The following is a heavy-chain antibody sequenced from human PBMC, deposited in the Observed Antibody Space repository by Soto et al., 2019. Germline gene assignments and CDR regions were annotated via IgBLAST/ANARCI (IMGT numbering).Heavy chain of an antibody. J-gene: IGHJ3*02. CDR3: ARDSSPGAFDI. V-gene: IGHV1-2*04. CDR2: INPNSGGT. CDR1: GYTFTGYY. Sequence: LKVSCKASGYTFTGYYRHWVRQAPGQGLEWMGWINPNSGGTNYAQKFQGWVTMTRDTSISTAYMELSRLRSDDTAVYYCARDSSPGAFDIWGQGTMVTVSS.